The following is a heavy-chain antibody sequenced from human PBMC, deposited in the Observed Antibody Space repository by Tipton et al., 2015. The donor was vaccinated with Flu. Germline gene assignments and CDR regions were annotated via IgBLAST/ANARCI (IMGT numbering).Heavy chain of an antibody. Sequence: QLVQSGAEVKKPGSSVKVSCKAFGGTFSSYAISWERQSPGQGLEWMGGIIPILGIANYAQKFQGRVTITADESTSTAYMELSSLRSEDTAVYYCARDLGREAAFARGDYWGQGTLVTVSS. J-gene: IGHJ4*02. CDR1: GGTFSSYA. V-gene: IGHV1-69*01. CDR3: ARDLGREAAFARGDY. CDR2: IIPILGIA. D-gene: IGHD3-10*01.